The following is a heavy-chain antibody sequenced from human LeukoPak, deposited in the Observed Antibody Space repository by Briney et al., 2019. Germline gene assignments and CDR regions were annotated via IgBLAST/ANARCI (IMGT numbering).Heavy chain of an antibody. CDR3: ARRAYYESSGSYDC. CDR1: GYSFNSYW. J-gene: IGHJ4*02. V-gene: IGHV5-51*01. CDR2: IYPGDSNT. Sequence: GESLKISCKGSGYSFNSYWIGWVRQMPGKGLEWMGIIYPGDSNTIYSPSFQGQVTISADKSISTAYLQWNSLKASDTAMYYCARRAYYESSGSYDCWGQGTLVTVAS. D-gene: IGHD3-22*01.